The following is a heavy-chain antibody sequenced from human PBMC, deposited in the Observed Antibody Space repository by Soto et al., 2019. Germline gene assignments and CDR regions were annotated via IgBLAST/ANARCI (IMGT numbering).Heavy chain of an antibody. CDR1: GFTFGSSA. CDR2: IVVASGYS. CDR3: AADVIGVAGDFDH. Sequence: LVQSGPDVKKPGTSVKVSCKTSGFTFGSSAVQWVRQVRGQGLEWIGWIVVASGYSNVAQKFQDRVSLTRDMATNTVFMELSSLKSEDSAMYYCAADVIGVAGDFDHWGQGTLVSVSS. J-gene: IGHJ4*02. D-gene: IGHD6-19*01. V-gene: IGHV1-58*01.